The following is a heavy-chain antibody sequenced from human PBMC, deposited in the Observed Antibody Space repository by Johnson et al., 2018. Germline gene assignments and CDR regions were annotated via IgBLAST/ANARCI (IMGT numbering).Heavy chain of an antibody. CDR1: GFTFDDYG. J-gene: IGHJ3*02. Sequence: VQLVESGGGVVRPGGSLRLSCAASGFTFDDYGMSWVRQGPGKGLEWVSGINWNGGSTGYTDSVKGRFTLSRNNAKNSLCLQMNSLRAEETALYRGARVGRTTVTTESGAFDIWGQGTMVTVSS. CDR2: INWNGGST. CDR3: ARVGRTTVTTESGAFDI. V-gene: IGHV3-20*01. D-gene: IGHD4-17*01.